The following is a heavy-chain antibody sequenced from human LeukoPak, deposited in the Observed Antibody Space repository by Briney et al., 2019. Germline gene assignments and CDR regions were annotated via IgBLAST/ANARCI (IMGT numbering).Heavy chain of an antibody. CDR1: GGSISSSSYY. D-gene: IGHD6-13*01. CDR2: IYYSGST. CDR3: ARDRNGSDWYGIYYSYYYGLDV. V-gene: IGHV4-39*02. Sequence: SETLSLTCTVSGGSISSSSYYWGWIRQPPGKGLEWIGSIYYSGSTYYNPSLKSRVTISVDTSKNQFSLHLSSVTPEDTAVYYCARDRNGSDWYGIYYSYYYGLDVWGQGTTVTVSS. J-gene: IGHJ6*02.